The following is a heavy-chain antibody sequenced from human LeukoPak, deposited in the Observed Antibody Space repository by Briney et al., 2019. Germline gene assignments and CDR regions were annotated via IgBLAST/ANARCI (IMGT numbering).Heavy chain of an antibody. V-gene: IGHV3-7*03. J-gene: IGHJ6*02. CDR3: ARGGGLDV. Sequence: GGSLRLSCEASPFIFSGHWLNWARQAPGKGLEWVASINHNGNVNYYVDSVKGRFTISRDNAKNSLYLQMSNLRAEDTAVYFCARGGGLDVWSQGATVTVSS. CDR2: INHNGNVN. D-gene: IGHD3-16*01. CDR1: PFIFSGHW.